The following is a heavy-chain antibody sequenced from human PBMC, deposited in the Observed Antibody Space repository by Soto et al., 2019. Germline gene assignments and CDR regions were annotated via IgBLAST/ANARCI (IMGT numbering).Heavy chain of an antibody. CDR2: IYWDDDK. J-gene: IGHJ4*02. D-gene: IGHD3-10*01. CDR3: AHRPDGSGNILAY. CDR1: GFSLTTSAEG. Sequence: QITLKESGPTLVKPTQTLTLTCTFSGFSLTTSAEGVGWVRQPPGKALEWLALIYWDDDKRYSPFLKSRLTITKDTSKNQVVLTMTNMGPEDTATYYCAHRPDGSGNILAYWGQGSLVTVSS. V-gene: IGHV2-5*02.